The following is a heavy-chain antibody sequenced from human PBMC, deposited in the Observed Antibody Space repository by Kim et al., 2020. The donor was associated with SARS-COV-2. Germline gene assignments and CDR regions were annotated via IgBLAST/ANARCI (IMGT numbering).Heavy chain of an antibody. V-gene: IGHV3-21*01. CDR1: GFTFSSYG. Sequence: GGSLRLSCAASGFTFSSYGMHWVRQAPGKGLEWVAFIRSNTIDRYYADSVQGRFTISRDKAKNTLYLQMKSLRPEDKAVYYCARDSGYWSAGSCDYWY. J-gene: IGHJ2*01. CDR2: IRSNTIDR. CDR3: ARDSGYWSAGSCDYWY. D-gene: IGHD2-15*01.